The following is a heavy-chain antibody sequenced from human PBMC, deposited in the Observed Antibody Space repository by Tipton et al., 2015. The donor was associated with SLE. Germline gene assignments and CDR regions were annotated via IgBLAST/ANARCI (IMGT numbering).Heavy chain of an antibody. Sequence: GSLRLSCAAFGFTFSRYWMSWVRQAPGKGLEWVANINPDGSVKHYVDSVKGRFTISRDNAKNSVYLQMSSLRAEDTAVYYCVGGDWTDDFDIWGQGTMVTVSS. V-gene: IGHV3-7*03. CDR2: INPDGSVK. D-gene: IGHD3/OR15-3a*01. J-gene: IGHJ3*02. CDR3: VGGDWTDDFDI. CDR1: GFTFSRYW.